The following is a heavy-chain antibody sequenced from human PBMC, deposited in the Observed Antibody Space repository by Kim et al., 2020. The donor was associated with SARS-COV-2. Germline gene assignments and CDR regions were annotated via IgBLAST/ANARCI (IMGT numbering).Heavy chain of an antibody. CDR3: ARERAGFDP. J-gene: IGHJ5*02. V-gene: IGHV4-59*01. D-gene: IGHD6-19*01. Sequence: CTKNSPSLKSRATISVDTPKNQFFLKLSSVTAADTAVYYCARERAGFDPWGQGTLVTVSS. CDR2: CT.